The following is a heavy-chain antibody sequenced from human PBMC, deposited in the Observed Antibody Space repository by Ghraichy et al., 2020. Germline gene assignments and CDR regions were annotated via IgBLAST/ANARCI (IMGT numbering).Heavy chain of an antibody. V-gene: IGHV4-39*01. Sequence: SETLSLTCTVSGGSITSSNYYWGWIRQPPGEGLEWIGNINHSGTISYNPSLKSRVTMSVDTSKNQFSLRLSSVTAADTAVYYCVTYPKYCSRKNSCTWVAFDIWGQGTMVTVSS. CDR3: VTYPKYCSRKNSCTWVAFDI. J-gene: IGHJ3*02. CDR1: GGSITSSNYY. CDR2: INHSGTI. D-gene: IGHD2-15*01.